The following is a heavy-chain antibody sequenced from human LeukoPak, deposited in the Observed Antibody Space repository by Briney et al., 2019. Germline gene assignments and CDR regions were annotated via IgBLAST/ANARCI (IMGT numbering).Heavy chain of an antibody. CDR2: IYWNDDK. V-gene: IGHV2-5*01. J-gene: IGHJ4*02. Sequence: GAGPTLGKTTQTPTLTRTFSGFSLRTRGGGVGWVPPPPRKAPEWVALIYWNDDKRYSPSLKSRLTITKDTSKNQVVLTMTNMDPVDTATYYCAHSSRSPAGWNFDYWGQGTLVTVSS. CDR3: AHSSRSPAGWNFDY. D-gene: IGHD1-1*01. CDR1: GFSLRTRGGG.